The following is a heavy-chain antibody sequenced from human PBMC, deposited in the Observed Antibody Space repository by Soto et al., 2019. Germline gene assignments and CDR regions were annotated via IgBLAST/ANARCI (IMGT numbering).Heavy chain of an antibody. CDR2: ISGSGGST. Sequence: PGGSLRLSCAASGFTFSSYALSGVRQAPGKGLEWVSAISGSGGSTYYADSVKGRVTISRDNSKNTLYLQMNSLRAEDTAVYYCAKDRDDYGPSPLRYAPNWFDPWGQGTLVTVSS. CDR3: AKDRDDYGPSPLRYAPNWFDP. CDR1: GFTFSSYA. J-gene: IGHJ5*02. V-gene: IGHV3-23*01. D-gene: IGHD4-17*01.